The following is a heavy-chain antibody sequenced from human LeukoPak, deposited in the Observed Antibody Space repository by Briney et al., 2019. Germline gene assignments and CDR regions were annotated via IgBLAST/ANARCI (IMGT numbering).Heavy chain of an antibody. J-gene: IGHJ5*02. CDR1: GYTFTSYA. Sequence: ASVKVSCKASGYTFTSYAMNWVRQAPGQGLEWMGWINTNTGNPTYAQGFTGRFVFSLDTSVSTAYLQISSLKAEDTAVYCCARGSSLHLGIWFDPWGQGTLVTVSS. V-gene: IGHV7-4-1*02. CDR3: ARGSSLHLGIWFDP. D-gene: IGHD3-16*02. CDR2: INTNTGNP.